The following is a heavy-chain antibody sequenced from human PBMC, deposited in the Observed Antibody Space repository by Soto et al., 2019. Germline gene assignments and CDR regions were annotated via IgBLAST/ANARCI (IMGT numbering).Heavy chain of an antibody. CDR1: GFSLSNTGMT. CDR2: IYWHDDK. CDR3: ARSRFEILTGPFDS. V-gene: IGHV2-5*01. D-gene: IGHD3-9*01. J-gene: IGHJ5*01. Sequence: SGPTLVNPTQTLTLTCTFSGFSLSNTGMTVGWNRQPPGKALEWLALIYWHDDKRYNPSLKNRLTIAKDTSKNQVVLTLTNVGPVDTATYYCARSRFEILTGPFDSWGQGTLVT.